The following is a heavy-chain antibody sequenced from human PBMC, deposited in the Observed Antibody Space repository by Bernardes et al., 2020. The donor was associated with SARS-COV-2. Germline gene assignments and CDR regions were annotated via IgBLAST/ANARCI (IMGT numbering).Heavy chain of an antibody. Sequence: SEPLSLTCTVSGGSISSYYWSWIRQPPGKGLEWIGYIYYSGSTDYNPSLKSRVTISVDTSKNQFSLKLSSVTAADTAMYYCARGGDGSSWYPFDYWGQGTLVTVSS. CDR1: GGSISSYY. D-gene: IGHD6-13*01. V-gene: IGHV4-59*01. CDR2: IYYSGST. J-gene: IGHJ4*02. CDR3: ARGGDGSSWYPFDY.